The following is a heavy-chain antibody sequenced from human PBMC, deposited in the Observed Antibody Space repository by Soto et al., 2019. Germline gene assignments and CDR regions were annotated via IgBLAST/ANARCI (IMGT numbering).Heavy chain of an antibody. CDR1: GFTFSTYG. Sequence: GGSLRLSCAASGFTFSTYGMHWVRQAPGKGLEWVSTTWYDGSNKYYADSVKGRFTISRDNSKNTLYLQMNSLRAEDTAVYYCVKNPGYYYDSTGYHFDYWGQGTLVTVSS. CDR3: VKNPGYYYDSTGYHFDY. V-gene: IGHV3-33*06. CDR2: TWYDGSNK. D-gene: IGHD3-22*01. J-gene: IGHJ4*02.